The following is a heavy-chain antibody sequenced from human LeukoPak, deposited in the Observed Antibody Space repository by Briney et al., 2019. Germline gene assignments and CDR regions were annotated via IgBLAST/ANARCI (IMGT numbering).Heavy chain of an antibody. CDR1: GFTFSSYS. D-gene: IGHD2-2*03. Sequence: GGSLRLSCAASGFTFSSYSMNWVRQAPGKGLEWVSSISSSSSYIYYADSVKGRFTISRDNAKNSLYLQMNSLRAEDTAVYYCARDGYCSSTSCYLWYYYYGMDVWGQGTTVTVSS. CDR3: ARDGYCSSTSCYLWYYYYGMDV. V-gene: IGHV3-21*01. CDR2: ISSSSSYI. J-gene: IGHJ6*02.